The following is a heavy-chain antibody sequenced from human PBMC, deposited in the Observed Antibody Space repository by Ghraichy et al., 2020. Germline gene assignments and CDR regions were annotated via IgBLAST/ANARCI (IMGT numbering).Heavy chain of an antibody. Sequence: LSLTCAASGFIFSSYGMHWVRQAPGKGLEWVAFIRYDGSNKYYADSVKGRFTISRDNSKNTLYLQMNSLRAEDTAVYYCAKDSITMVRGVTNPSLDYWGQGTLVTVSS. CDR1: GFIFSSYG. V-gene: IGHV3-30*02. D-gene: IGHD3-10*01. CDR3: AKDSITMVRGVTNPSLDY. J-gene: IGHJ4*02. CDR2: IRYDGSNK.